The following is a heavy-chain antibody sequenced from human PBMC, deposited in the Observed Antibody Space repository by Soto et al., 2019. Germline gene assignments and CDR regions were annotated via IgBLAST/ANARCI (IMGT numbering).Heavy chain of an antibody. Sequence: QVQLQESGPGLVKPSETLSLTCTVSNGSITNYFWSWIRQPPGKGLEWIGYIYYTGSTSYNPSLKSRVTMSVDTSKKKFSLKMSSVTAADTAVYYCARYSSGWPGNGMDVWDQGTTVTVSS. D-gene: IGHD6-19*01. V-gene: IGHV4-59*01. CDR3: ARYSSGWPGNGMDV. CDR2: IYYTGST. CDR1: NGSITNYF. J-gene: IGHJ6*02.